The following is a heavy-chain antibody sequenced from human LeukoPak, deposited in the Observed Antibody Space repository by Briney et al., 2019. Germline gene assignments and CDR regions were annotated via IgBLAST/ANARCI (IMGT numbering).Heavy chain of an antibody. CDR1: GNDFSDFY. J-gene: IGHJ5*02. Sequence: GALVKVSCKASGNDFSDFYFNWVRQAPGRGLEWVGWINPHSRATHYAQRFRGRVTMEASITTAYMELNSLTSDDTAIYYCVTTSVTHTRDPWGQGTLVTVSS. D-gene: IGHD5/OR15-5a*01. V-gene: IGHV1-2*02. CDR2: INPHSRAT. CDR3: VTTSVTHTRDP.